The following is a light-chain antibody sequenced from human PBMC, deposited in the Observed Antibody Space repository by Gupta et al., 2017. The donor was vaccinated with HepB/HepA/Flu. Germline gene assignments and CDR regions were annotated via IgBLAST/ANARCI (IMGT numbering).Light chain of an antibody. CDR3: AAWDDSLNGLV. J-gene: IGLJ2*01. CDR1: CSNIGSNT. CDR2: SNN. V-gene: IGLV1-44*01. Sequence: QSVLTQPPSASGTPGQRVTTSCSGSCSNIGSNTVNWYQQLPGTAPKLLIYSNNQRPSGVPDRFSGSKSGTSASLAISGLQSEDEADYYCAAWDDSLNGLVFGGGTKLTVL.